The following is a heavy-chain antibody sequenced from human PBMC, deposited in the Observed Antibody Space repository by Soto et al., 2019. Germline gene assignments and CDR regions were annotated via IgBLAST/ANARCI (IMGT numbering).Heavy chain of an antibody. J-gene: IGHJ4*02. CDR1: GFTFSTYG. V-gene: IGHV3-30*18. CDR3: AKGQYGDYGLGDDY. CDR2: ISYDGSDK. D-gene: IGHD4-17*01. Sequence: QVQLVESRGGVVQPGRSLRLSCAASGFTFSTYGMHWVRQAPGKGLEWVAVISYDGSDKHYADSVKGRFTISRDNSKNTLYLQMNSLRAEDTAVYYCAKGQYGDYGLGDDYWGQGTLVTVSS.